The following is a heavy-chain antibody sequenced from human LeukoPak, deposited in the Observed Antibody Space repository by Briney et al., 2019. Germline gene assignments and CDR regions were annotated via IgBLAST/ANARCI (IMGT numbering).Heavy chain of an antibody. CDR2: IIPIFGTA. Sequence: SVKVSCKASGGTFSSYAISWVRQAPGQGLEWMGGIIPIFGTANYAQKLQGRVTMTIDTSTSTAYMELRSLRSDDTAVYYCARDLYSRRMNYYGSGSYFAYWGQGTLVTVSS. V-gene: IGHV1-69*05. CDR3: ARDLYSRRMNYYGSGSYFAY. J-gene: IGHJ4*02. CDR1: GGTFSSYA. D-gene: IGHD3-10*01.